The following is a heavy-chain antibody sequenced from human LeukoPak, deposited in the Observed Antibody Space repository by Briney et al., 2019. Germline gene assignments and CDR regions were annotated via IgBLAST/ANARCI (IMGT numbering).Heavy chain of an antibody. CDR1: GGSISNSIYY. J-gene: IGHJ4*02. D-gene: IGHD6-19*01. V-gene: IGHV4-39*02. CDR3: ARDPGGSGWYTFNFDY. CDR2: IYYSGST. Sequence: SETLSLTCTVSGGSISNSIYYWGWIRQPPGTGLEWIGSIYYSGSTYYNPSLKSRVTISVDTSKNQFSLKLSSVTAADTAVYYCARDPGGSGWYTFNFDYWGQGTLVTVSS.